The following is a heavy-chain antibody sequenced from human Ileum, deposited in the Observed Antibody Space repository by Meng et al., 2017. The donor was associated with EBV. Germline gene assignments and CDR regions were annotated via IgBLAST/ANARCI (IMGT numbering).Heavy chain of an antibody. J-gene: IGHJ4*02. CDR2: IIHGGSP. Sequence: QWQLQQWGAGLLKPSETLSLTCAVNGGSLRGAYWNWIRQPPGKGLEWIGEIIHGGSPSYNPSLKSRVTISIDTSKNQLSLMLSSVTAADTAVYYCARRPTGIDYWGQGTLVTVSS. V-gene: IGHV4-34*12. CDR1: GGSLRGAY. D-gene: IGHD2-8*02. CDR3: ARRPTGIDY.